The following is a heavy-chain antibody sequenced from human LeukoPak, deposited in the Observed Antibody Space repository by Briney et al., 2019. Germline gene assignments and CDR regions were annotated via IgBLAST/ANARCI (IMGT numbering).Heavy chain of an antibody. CDR3: PTRLAAAGKVRYFHY. V-gene: IGHV1-46*01. D-gene: IGHD6-13*01. CDR2: IDPTRGSA. Sequence: GSSVKVSCKSCEYTFTNYYRHWLRQSTGQALEWMGIIDPTRGSASYAQKFQGRVTMNRDMSTRTVYMELSSLRSEDTAVYYCPTRLAAAGKVRYFHYWGQGTLVTVS. J-gene: IGHJ4*02. CDR1: EYTFTNYY.